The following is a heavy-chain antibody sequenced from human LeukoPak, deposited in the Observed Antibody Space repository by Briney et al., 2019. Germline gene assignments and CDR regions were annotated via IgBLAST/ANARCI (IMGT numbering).Heavy chain of an antibody. V-gene: IGHV3-21*01. CDR2: ISSSSSYI. CDR1: GFTFSSYG. Sequence: GGSLRLSCAASGFTFSSYGMNWVRQAPGKGPEWVSSISSSSSYIHYADSVKGRFTISRDNAKNSLYLQMNSLRVEDTAVYYCARTSDPEYCSGGSCHHFDYWGQGTLVTVSS. J-gene: IGHJ4*02. D-gene: IGHD2-15*01. CDR3: ARTSDPEYCSGGSCHHFDY.